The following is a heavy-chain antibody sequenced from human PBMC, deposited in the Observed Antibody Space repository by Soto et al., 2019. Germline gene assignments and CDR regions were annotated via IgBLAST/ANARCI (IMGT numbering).Heavy chain of an antibody. Sequence: QVRLQESGPGLVKPSGTLSLTCAVSGGSISTSHWWSWVRQSPGKGLEWIGEIYHSGSTNYNPSLESRVTISVDTSKNQFSLKLSSVTAADTAVYYCAKNYGVEGKWFDPWGQGTLVTVSS. CDR2: IYHSGST. CDR3: AKNYGVEGKWFDP. V-gene: IGHV4-4*02. D-gene: IGHD3-10*01. CDR1: GGSISTSHW. J-gene: IGHJ5*02.